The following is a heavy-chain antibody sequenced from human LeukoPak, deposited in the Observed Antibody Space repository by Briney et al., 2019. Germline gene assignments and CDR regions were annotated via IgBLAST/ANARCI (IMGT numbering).Heavy chain of an antibody. CDR1: GGSISTYY. D-gene: IGHD3-3*01. Sequence: SETLSLTCTVSGGSISTYYWTWIRQLPGKGLEWIGYIYYSGSTNYNPSLKSRVTISVDTSKNQFSPKLSSVTAADTAVYYCARGSTIFSGEWGQGTLVTVSS. CDR3: ARGSTIFSGE. J-gene: IGHJ4*02. V-gene: IGHV4-59*01. CDR2: IYYSGST.